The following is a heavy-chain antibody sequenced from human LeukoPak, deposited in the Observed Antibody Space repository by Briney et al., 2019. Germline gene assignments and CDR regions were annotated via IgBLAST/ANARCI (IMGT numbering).Heavy chain of an antibody. V-gene: IGHV1-3*01. D-gene: IGHD3-16*02. J-gene: IGHJ4*02. CDR2: INAGNGNT. Sequence: ASVEVSCKASGYTFTSFAIHWVRQAPGQRLEWMGWINAGNGNTKYSQKFQGRVTITRDTSASTAYMELSSLRSEDTAVYYCARARYYDYVWGSYRFPLDYWGQGTLVTVSS. CDR1: GYTFTSFA. CDR3: ARARYYDYVWGSYRFPLDY.